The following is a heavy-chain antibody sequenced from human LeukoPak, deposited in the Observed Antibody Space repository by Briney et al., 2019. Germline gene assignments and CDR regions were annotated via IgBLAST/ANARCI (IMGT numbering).Heavy chain of an antibody. CDR2: IYSGGGT. Sequence: GGSLRLSCAASGFTVSSNYMSWVRQAPGKGLEWVSLIYSGGGTYYADSVKGRFTISRDKSRNTLYLQMNSLRAEDTAVYYCVRGPGYPGGKLDYWGQGTRVTVSS. V-gene: IGHV3-53*01. J-gene: IGHJ4*02. CDR3: VRGPGYPGGKLDY. D-gene: IGHD3-16*01. CDR1: GFTVSSNY.